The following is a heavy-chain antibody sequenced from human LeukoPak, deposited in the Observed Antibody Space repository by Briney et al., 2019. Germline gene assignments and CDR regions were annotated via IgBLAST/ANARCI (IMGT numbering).Heavy chain of an antibody. CDR3: ARDCSSTSCYYFDC. J-gene: IGHJ4*02. V-gene: IGHV1-2*02. CDR2: INTKSGGT. Sequence: GASVKVSCKASGYTFTGYYMHWVRQAPGEGLEGMGWINTKSGGTNYAQNFQGRVTITRDTSISTAYMELSRLRSDDTAVYYCARDCSSTSCYYFDCWGQGTLVTVSS. CDR1: GYTFTGYY. D-gene: IGHD2-2*01.